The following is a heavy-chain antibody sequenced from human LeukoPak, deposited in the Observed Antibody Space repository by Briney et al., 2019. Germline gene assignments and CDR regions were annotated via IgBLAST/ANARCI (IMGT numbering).Heavy chain of an antibody. J-gene: IGHJ6*03. CDR3: ARITGEFCGSSSCHAASSYFYYMDV. V-gene: IGHV3-48*04. CDR2: ISSSSSTT. CDR1: GFTFSSYS. Sequence: GGSLRLSCAASGFTFSSYSINWVRQAPGKGLQWVSYISSSSSTTYFADSVKGRFTISRDNAKNSVYLLMNTLRAEDTAVYFCARITGEFCGSSSCHAASSYFYYMDVWGKGTMVTVSS. D-gene: IGHD2-2*01.